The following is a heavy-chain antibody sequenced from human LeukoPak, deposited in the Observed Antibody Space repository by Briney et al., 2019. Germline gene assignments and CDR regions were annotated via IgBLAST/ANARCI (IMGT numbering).Heavy chain of an antibody. CDR1: GGTFSSYA. V-gene: IGHV1-69*04. CDR2: IIPILGIA. J-gene: IGHJ6*02. D-gene: IGHD2-2*01. Sequence: RASVKVSCKASGGTFSSYAISWVRQAPGQGLEWMGSIIPILGIANYAQKFQGRVTITADKSTSTAYMELSSLRSEDTAVYYWPRIVVVQDHGMDFWCQGTTSTVSS. CDR3: PRIVVVQDHGMDF.